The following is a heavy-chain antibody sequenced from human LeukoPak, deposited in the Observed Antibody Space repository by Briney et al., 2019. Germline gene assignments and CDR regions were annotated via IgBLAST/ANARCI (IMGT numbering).Heavy chain of an antibody. CDR3: ASLGAGGPVDY. CDR2: INHSGST. J-gene: IGHJ4*02. Sequence: SETLSLTCAVYGGSFSGYYWSWIRQPPGKGLEWIGEINHSGSTNYNPSLKSRVTISVDTSKNQFSLKLSSVTAADTAVYYCASLGAGGPVDYWGQGTLVTVSS. D-gene: IGHD1-26*01. V-gene: IGHV4-34*01. CDR1: GGSFSGYY.